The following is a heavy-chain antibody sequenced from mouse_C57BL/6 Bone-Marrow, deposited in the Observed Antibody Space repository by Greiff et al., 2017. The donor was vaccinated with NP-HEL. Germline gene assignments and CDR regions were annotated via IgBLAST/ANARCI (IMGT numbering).Heavy chain of an antibody. CDR2: IRSKSNNYAT. D-gene: IGHD2-10*01. CDR3: VREAYYGNYGAMDY. V-gene: IGHV10-3*03. Sequence: EVKLVESGGGLVQPKGSLKLSCAASGFTFNTYAMHWVCQAPGKGLEWVARIRSKSNNYATYYADSVKDRFTISRDDSQSMLYLQMNNLKTEDTAMYYCVREAYYGNYGAMDYWGQGTSVTVSS. CDR1: GFTFNTYA. J-gene: IGHJ4*01.